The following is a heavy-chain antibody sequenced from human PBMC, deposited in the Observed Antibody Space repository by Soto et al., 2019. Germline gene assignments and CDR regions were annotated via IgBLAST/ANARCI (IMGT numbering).Heavy chain of an antibody. CDR2: ISGSGGST. CDR1: GFTFSSYA. J-gene: IGHJ6*02. CDR3: AKDGAHIVVVVAASGYYGMDV. Sequence: ELQLLESGGGLVQPGGSLRLSCAASGFTFSSYAMSWVRQAPGKGLEWVSAISGSGGSTYYADSVKGRFTISRDNSKNTLYLQMNSLRAEDTAVYYCAKDGAHIVVVVAASGYYGMDVWGQGTTVTVSS. V-gene: IGHV3-23*01. D-gene: IGHD2-15*01.